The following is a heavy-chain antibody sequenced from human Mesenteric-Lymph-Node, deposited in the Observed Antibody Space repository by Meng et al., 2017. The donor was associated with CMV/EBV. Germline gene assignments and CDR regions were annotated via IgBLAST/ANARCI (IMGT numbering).Heavy chain of an antibody. CDR2: VYYSGRT. CDR3: ARGRIRFDP. V-gene: IGHV4-61*01. CDR1: GGSVSSASYY. J-gene: IGHJ5*02. Sequence: SETLSLTCTVSGGSVSSASYYWSWIRQPPGKGLEWIGYVYYSGRTNYNPSLKSRVTISVDTSKSQFSLNLTSVTAADTAVYYCARGRIRFDPWGQGTLVTVSS.